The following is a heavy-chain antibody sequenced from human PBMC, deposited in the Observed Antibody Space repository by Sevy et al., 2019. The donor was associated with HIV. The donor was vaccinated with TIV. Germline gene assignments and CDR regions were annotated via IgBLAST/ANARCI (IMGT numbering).Heavy chain of an antibody. J-gene: IGHJ4*02. CDR3: ARGPTYSNYADYYFDY. CDR1: GGSFSGYY. Sequence: SETLSLTCAVYGGSFSGYYWSWIRQPPGKGLEWIGEINHSGSTNYNLSLKSRVTISVDTSKNQFSLKLSSVTAADTAVYYCARGPTYSNYADYYFDYWGQGTLVTVSS. CDR2: INHSGST. D-gene: IGHD4-4*01. V-gene: IGHV4-34*01.